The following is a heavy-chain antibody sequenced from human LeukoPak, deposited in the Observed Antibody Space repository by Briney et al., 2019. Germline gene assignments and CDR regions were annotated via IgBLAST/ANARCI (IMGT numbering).Heavy chain of an antibody. CDR1: GGSSSGYY. D-gene: IGHD6-13*01. CDR2: INHSGST. J-gene: IGHJ4*02. V-gene: IGHV4-34*01. CDR3: ASSAGIAAALSFDY. Sequence: PSETLSLTCAVYGGSSSGYYWSWIRQPPGKGLEWIGEINHSGSTNYNPSLKSRVTISVDTSKNQFSLKLSSVTAADTAVYYCASSAGIAAALSFDYWGQGTLVTVSS.